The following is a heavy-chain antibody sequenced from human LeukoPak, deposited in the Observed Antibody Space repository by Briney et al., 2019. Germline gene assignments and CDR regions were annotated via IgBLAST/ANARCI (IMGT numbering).Heavy chain of an antibody. CDR1: GFSFGSYG. J-gene: IGHJ4*02. CDR3: ARDLPKDY. V-gene: IGHV3-30*02. CDR2: IRYDGSNK. Sequence: PGGSLRLSCAASGFSFGSYGMHWVRQAPGKGLEWVAFIRYDGSNKYYADSVKGRFTISRDNAKNSLYLQMNSLRAEDTAVYYCARDLPKDYWGQGTLVTVSS.